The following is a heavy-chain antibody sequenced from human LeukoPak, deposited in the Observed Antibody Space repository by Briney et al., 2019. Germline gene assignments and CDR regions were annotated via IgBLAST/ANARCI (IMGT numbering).Heavy chain of an antibody. V-gene: IGHV3-30-3*01. CDR3: ARGPQLNY. CDR2: ISYDGSNK. Sequence: QPGGSLRLSCAASGFTFSSYAMHWVRQAPGKGLEWVAVISYDGSNKYYADSVKGRFTISRDNSKNTLYLQMNSLRAEDTAVYYCARGPQLNYRGQGTLVTVSS. J-gene: IGHJ4*02. CDR1: GFTFSSYA.